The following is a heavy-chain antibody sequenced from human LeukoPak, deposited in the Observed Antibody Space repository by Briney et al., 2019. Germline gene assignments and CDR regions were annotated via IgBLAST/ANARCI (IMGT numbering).Heavy chain of an antibody. J-gene: IGHJ4*02. CDR2: ISGSGGST. CDR1: GFTFSSNA. Sequence: PGGSLRLSCAASGFTFSSNAMSWVRQAPGKGLEWVSAISGSGGSTYYADSVKGRFTISRDNSKNTLYLQMNSLRAEDTAVYYCAKGRWELPKWYFDYWGQGTLVTVSS. V-gene: IGHV3-23*01. D-gene: IGHD4-23*01. CDR3: AKGRWELPKWYFDY.